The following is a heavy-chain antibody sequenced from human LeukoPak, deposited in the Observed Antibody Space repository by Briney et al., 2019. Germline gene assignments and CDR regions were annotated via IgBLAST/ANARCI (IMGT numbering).Heavy chain of an antibody. J-gene: IGHJ3*02. V-gene: IGHV1-46*01. CDR1: GYTFTSLD. CDR2: INPSGGST. CDR3: ASLGGGTYYYDSSGSRAFDI. D-gene: IGHD3-22*01. Sequence: GASVKVSCKASGYTFTSLDINWVRQAPGQGLEWMGIINPSGGSTSYAQKFQGRVTMTRDTSTSTAYMELSSLRSEDTAVYYCASLGGGTYYYDSSGSRAFDIWGQGTMVTVSS.